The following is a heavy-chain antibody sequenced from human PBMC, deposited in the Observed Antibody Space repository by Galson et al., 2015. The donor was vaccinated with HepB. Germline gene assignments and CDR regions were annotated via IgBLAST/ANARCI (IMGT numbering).Heavy chain of an antibody. CDR2: IIPISGTA. J-gene: IGHJ4*02. CDR1: GGTFSSYA. V-gene: IGHV1-69*13. Sequence: SVKVSCKASGGTFSSYAISWVRQAPGQGLEWMGGIIPISGTANYAQKFQGRVTITADESTSTAYMELSSLRSEDTAVYYCARRFDYGGNSFDYWGQGTLVTVSS. CDR3: ARRFDYGGNSFDY. D-gene: IGHD4-23*01.